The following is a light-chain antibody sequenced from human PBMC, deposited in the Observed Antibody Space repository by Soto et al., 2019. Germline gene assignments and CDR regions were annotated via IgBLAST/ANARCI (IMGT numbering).Light chain of an antibody. CDR3: QQHHKWPLT. V-gene: IGKV3-15*01. J-gene: IGKJ4*01. CDR2: AAT. CDR1: ESINNN. Sequence: EIVMTQSPATLSVSPGEGATLSCTASESINNNLAWYQQKPGQAPRLLIYAATTRATGFPARFSGSGSGTEFTLTNSSLQSEDFAVYYCQQHHKWPLTFGGGTKVDIK.